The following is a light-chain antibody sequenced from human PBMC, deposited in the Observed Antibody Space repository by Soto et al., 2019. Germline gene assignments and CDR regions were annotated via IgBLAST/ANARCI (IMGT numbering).Light chain of an antibody. CDR1: SSNIGAGYD. CDR3: QSYDSSLGGCV. Sequence: QSVLTQPPSVSGAPGQRVTISCTGSSSNIGAGYDAHWYQQLPGRAPKLLIYGNNNRPSGVPDRFSGSKSGTSASLAITGLQAEDEADYYGQSYDSSLGGCVFGGGTKLTVL. V-gene: IGLV1-40*01. CDR2: GNN. J-gene: IGLJ3*02.